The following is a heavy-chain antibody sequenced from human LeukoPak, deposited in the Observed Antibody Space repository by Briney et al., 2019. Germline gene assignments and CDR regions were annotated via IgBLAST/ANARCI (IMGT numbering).Heavy chain of an antibody. D-gene: IGHD6-13*01. CDR3: AREHGAAANDY. J-gene: IGHJ4*02. V-gene: IGHV4-39*02. CDR2: IYYSGST. Sequence: PSETLSLTCTVSGGSISSSSYYWGWIRQPPGKGLEWIGSIYYSGSTYYNPSLKSRVTISVDTSKNQFSLKLSSVTAADTAVYYCAREHGAAANDYWGQGTLVTVSS. CDR1: GGSISSSSYY.